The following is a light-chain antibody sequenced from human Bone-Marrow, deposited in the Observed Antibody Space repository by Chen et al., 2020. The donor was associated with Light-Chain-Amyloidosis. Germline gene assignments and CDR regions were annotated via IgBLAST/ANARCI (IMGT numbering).Light chain of an antibody. CDR3: SSYTITNTLV. J-gene: IGLJ1*01. CDR2: EVT. V-gene: IGLV2-14*01. CDR1: SSDVGGYNH. Sequence: QSALTQPSSVSGSPGQSITISGTGTSSDVGGYNHVSWYQQPPDKAPKLMIYEVTTRPSWVPDRFSGSKSDNTASLTISGLQTEDEADYFCSSYTITNTLVFGSGTRVTVL.